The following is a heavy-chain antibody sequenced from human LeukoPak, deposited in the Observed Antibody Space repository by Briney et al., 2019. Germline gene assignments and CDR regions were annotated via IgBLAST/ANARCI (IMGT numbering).Heavy chain of an antibody. Sequence: PGGSLRLSCAASGLTFSGSAMSWVRQAPGKGLEGVSLISGSGNSTYYADSVKGRFTISRDNSNNMLYLQINSLRAEDTAIYYCAKVLVLVSANRYYFDYWGQGTLVTVSS. CDR2: ISGSGNST. CDR1: GLTFSGSA. CDR3: AKVLVLVSANRYYFDY. D-gene: IGHD2-15*01. V-gene: IGHV3-23*01. J-gene: IGHJ4*02.